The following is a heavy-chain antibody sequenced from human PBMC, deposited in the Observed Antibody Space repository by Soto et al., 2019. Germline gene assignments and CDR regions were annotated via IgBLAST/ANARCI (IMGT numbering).Heavy chain of an antibody. J-gene: IGHJ3*02. D-gene: IGHD3-22*01. CDR3: AKDDYDSSGYWGAFDI. Sequence: EVQLVESGGGLVQPGRSLRLSCAASGFTFDDYALHWVRQAPGKGLEWVSGISWNSGGIGYADSVKGRFTISRDNAKNSLYLQMNSLIVEDTALYYCAKDDYDSSGYWGAFDIWGQGTMVTVSS. CDR1: GFTFDDYA. V-gene: IGHV3-9*01. CDR2: ISWNSGGI.